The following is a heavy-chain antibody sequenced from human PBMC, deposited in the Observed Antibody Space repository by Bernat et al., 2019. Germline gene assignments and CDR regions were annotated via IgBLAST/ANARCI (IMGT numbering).Heavy chain of an antibody. J-gene: IGHJ4*02. D-gene: IGHD5/OR15-5a*01. CDR2: INGDGTIT. CDR1: GFTFSGDW. Sequence: EVKLVESGGGLIQPGGSLRLSCAASGFTFSGDWMHWVRQVPGKGLVWVSRINGDGTITDYAESVKGRFTISRADAKNTLYLRMNSLRVEDTAVYYCVRSVSGAAGFFDYWGPGSLVTVSS. CDR3: VRSVSGAAGFFDY. V-gene: IGHV3-74*01.